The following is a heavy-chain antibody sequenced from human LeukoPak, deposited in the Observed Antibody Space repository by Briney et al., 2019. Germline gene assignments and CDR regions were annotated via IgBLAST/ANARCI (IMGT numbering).Heavy chain of an antibody. V-gene: IGHV3-23*01. CDR3: AKGWYGGNSRMYGCFDY. Sequence: GGSLRLSCAASGFTFSSYAMSWVRQAPGKGLEWVSAISGSGGGTYYADSVKGRFTISRDNSKNTLYLQMNSLRAEDTAVYYCAKGWYGGNSRMYGCFDYWGQGTLVTVSS. D-gene: IGHD4-23*01. CDR2: ISGSGGGT. J-gene: IGHJ4*02. CDR1: GFTFSSYA.